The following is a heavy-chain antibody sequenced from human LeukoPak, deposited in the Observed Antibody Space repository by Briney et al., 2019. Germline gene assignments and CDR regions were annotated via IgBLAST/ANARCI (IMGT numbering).Heavy chain of an antibody. CDR1: GGSFSCYY. CDR3: ARGLLLWFGELSIRANWFDP. D-gene: IGHD3-10*01. J-gene: IGHJ5*02. V-gene: IGHV4-34*01. CDR2: INHSGST. Sequence: SETLSLTCAVYGGSFSCYYWSWIRQPPGKGLEWIGEINHSGSTNYNPSLKSRVTISVDTSKNQFSLKLSSVTAADTAVYYCARGLLLWFGELSIRANWFDPWGQGTLVTVSS.